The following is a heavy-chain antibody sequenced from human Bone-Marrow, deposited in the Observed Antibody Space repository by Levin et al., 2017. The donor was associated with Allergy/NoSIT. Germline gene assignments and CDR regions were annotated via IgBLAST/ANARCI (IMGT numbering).Heavy chain of an antibody. D-gene: IGHD7-27*01. J-gene: IGHJ6*02. Sequence: GGSLRLSCAASGFTFSDFYMSWIRQAPGKGLEWVSYISSSGKTRYYVDSVKGRFTISRDNAKNSVYLQMNTLRAEDTAVYYCARVHVEPTSIWDYNYYGMDVWGQGTTATVSS. CDR2: ISSSGKTR. V-gene: IGHV3-11*01. CDR1: GFTFSDFY. CDR3: ARVHVEPTSIWDYNYYGMDV.